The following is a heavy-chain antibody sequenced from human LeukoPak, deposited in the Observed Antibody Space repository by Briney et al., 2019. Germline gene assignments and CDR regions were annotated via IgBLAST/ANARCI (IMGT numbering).Heavy chain of an antibody. CDR1: GFTFSSYA. J-gene: IGHJ4*02. V-gene: IGHV3-30*03. D-gene: IGHD3-10*01. CDR2: TSSDLNVK. CDR3: AREGYYGSGSPPSLYFDY. Sequence: GGSLRFSCAASGFTFSSYAMSWVRQAPGKGLEWVAVTSSDLNVKLYADSVKGRFTISRDNSRSTLYLQMNSLRPEDTAIYYCAREGYYGSGSPPSLYFDYWGQGTLVTVSS.